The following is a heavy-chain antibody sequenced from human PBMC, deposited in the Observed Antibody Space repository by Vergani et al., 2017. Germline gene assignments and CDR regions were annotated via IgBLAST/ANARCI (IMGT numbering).Heavy chain of an antibody. CDR3: AAVDGERNYDDAFDI. J-gene: IGHJ3*02. V-gene: IGHV1-2*02. Sequence: QVQLVQSGAEVKKPGASVKVSCKASGYTFTGYYMHWVRQAPGQGLEWMGWINPNSGGTKYAQQFQGSVTMTRDTSISTAYMELSRLRSDDPAVYYCAAVDGERNYDDAFDIWGQGTMVTVSS. CDR2: INPNSGGT. D-gene: IGHD1-7*01. CDR1: GYTFTGYY.